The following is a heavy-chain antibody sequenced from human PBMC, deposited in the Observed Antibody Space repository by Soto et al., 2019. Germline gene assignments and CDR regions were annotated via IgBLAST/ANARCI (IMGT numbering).Heavy chain of an antibody. CDR3: ARDLGYCGGDCSSDY. CDR2: IIPIFGTA. D-gene: IGHD2-21*02. J-gene: IGHJ4*02. CDR1: GGTFSSYA. V-gene: IGHV1-69*06. Sequence: GASVKVSCKASGGTFSSYAISWVRQAPGQGLEWMGGIIPIFGTANYAQKFQGRVTITADKSTSTAYMELSSLRSEDTAVYYCARDLGYCGGDCSSDYWGQGTLVTVSS.